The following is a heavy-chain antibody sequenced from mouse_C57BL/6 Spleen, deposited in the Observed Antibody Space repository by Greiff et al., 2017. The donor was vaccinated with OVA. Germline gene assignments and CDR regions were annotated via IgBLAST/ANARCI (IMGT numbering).Heavy chain of an antibody. V-gene: IGHV5-9-1*02. CDR3: TMASHYYGSSYWYCDV. J-gene: IGHJ1*03. D-gene: IGHD1-1*01. CDR1: GFTFSSYA. Sequence: EVQLEESGEGLVKPGGSLKLSCAASGFTFSSYAMSWVRQTPEKRLEWVAYISSGGDYINYADTVKGRFTISRDTARNTLYLQMSSLKSEDTAMYYCTMASHYYGSSYWYCDVWGTGTTVTVSS. CDR2: ISSGGDYI.